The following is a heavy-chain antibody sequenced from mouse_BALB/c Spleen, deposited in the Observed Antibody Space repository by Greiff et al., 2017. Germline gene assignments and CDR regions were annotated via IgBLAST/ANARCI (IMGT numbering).Heavy chain of an antibody. V-gene: IGHV1S137*01. CDR1: GYTFTDYA. CDR3: ARSRDYDGHYYAMDY. CDR2: ISTYYGDA. Sequence: QVQLQQSGAELVRPGVSVKISCKGSGYTFTDYAMHWVKQSHAKSLEWIGVISTYYGDASYNQKFKGKATMTVDKSSSTAYMELARLTSEDSAIYYCARSRDYDGHYYAMDYWGQGTSVTVSS. J-gene: IGHJ4*01. D-gene: IGHD2-4*01.